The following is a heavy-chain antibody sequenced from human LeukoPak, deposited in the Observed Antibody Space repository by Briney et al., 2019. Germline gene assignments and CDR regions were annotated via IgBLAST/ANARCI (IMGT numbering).Heavy chain of an antibody. CDR3: ARVIGSYGDSAY. Sequence: PGGSLRLSCAASGFTFSSFSMNWVRQAPGKGLDWISYIASSSSSMYYADSVKGRFTISRDNAKNSLYLQMNSLTAEDTAVYYCARVIGSYGDSAYWGQGTLVTVSS. D-gene: IGHD4-17*01. J-gene: IGHJ4*02. CDR2: IASSSSSM. V-gene: IGHV3-48*04. CDR1: GFTFSSFS.